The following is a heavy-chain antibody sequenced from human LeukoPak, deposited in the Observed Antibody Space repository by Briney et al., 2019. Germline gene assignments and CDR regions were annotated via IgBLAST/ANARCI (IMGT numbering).Heavy chain of an antibody. CDR2: ISPSSTYI. D-gene: IGHD6-19*01. J-gene: IGHJ4*02. Sequence: GGSLRLSCAASGFTFSSYSMNWVRQAPGKGLEWVSSISPSSTYIYYAASIKGRFTISRDNAKNSLYLQMNSLRAEDTAVYYCARDSVWRGPPIAVAGTDFWGRGTLVTVSS. V-gene: IGHV3-21*01. CDR3: ARDSVWRGPPIAVAGTDF. CDR1: GFTFSSYS.